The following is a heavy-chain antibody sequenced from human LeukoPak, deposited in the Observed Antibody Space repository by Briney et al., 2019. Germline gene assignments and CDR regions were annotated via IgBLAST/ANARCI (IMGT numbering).Heavy chain of an antibody. V-gene: IGHV4-59*01. CDR2: INYSGST. D-gene: IGHD2-15*01. Sequence: PSETLSLTCTVSGGSISRYYWSWIRQPPGKGLEWIGYINYSGSTNHNPSLKSRVNISVDTSKNQFSLNLSSVTAADTAVYYCARHCSGGTCPWDWGQGTLVTVSS. CDR3: ARHCSGGTCPWD. J-gene: IGHJ4*02. CDR1: GGSISRYY.